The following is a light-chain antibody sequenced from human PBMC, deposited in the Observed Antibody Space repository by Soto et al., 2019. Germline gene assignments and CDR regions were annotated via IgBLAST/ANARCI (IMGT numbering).Light chain of an antibody. CDR3: LQYYNFSWT. Sequence: AIQMTQSPSSLSASVGYRVAISCGASQDIRNTLAWYQQKPGEAPKLLIFAASNLQSGVPSRFSGSGSVTDFTLAITGLQPEDFATHYCLQYYNFSWTFGQGTKVDIK. CDR2: AAS. V-gene: IGKV1-6*01. J-gene: IGKJ1*01. CDR1: QDIRNT.